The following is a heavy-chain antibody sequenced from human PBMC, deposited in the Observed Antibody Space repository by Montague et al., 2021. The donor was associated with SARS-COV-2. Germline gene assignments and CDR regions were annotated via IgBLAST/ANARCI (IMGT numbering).Heavy chain of an antibody. CDR1: GFNFNDFE. Sequence: SLRLSCAASGFNFNDFEMNWVHQAPGKGPEWVSYISSRGNRVDYVDSVKGRFTISRDNAKNSLYLQMNNLRAEDTAIYYCARATTFLPSAGFYFDYWGQGTLVTVSS. CDR2: ISSRGNRV. J-gene: IGHJ4*02. D-gene: IGHD6-13*01. V-gene: IGHV3-48*03. CDR3: ARATTFLPSAGFYFDY.